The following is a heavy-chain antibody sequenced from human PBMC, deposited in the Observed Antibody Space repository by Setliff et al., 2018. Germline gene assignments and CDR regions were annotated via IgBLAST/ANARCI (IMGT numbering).Heavy chain of an antibody. CDR1: GFTFSTFA. CDR3: ARGHCTTISCFFDH. J-gene: IGHJ4*02. V-gene: IGHV3-9*01. Sequence: GGSLRLSCAASGFTFSTFAMSWVRQAPGKGLEWVSGIRPGSDNIAYADSVKGRFTISRENAKNSLYLQLDSLRPADTAFYYCARGHCTTISCFFDHWGQGIMVTVSS. CDR2: IRPGSDNI. D-gene: IGHD2-8*01.